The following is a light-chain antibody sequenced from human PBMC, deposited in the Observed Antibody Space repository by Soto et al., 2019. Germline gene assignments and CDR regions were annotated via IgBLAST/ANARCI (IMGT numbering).Light chain of an antibody. CDR2: GAS. Sequence: EIVMTQSPATLSVSPGERAPLSCRASQSVSSNLAWYQQKPGQAPRLLIFGASTRATGIPARFSGSGSGTDFTLTISSLQSEDFGVYFCQQYDNWPLTFGGGTKVDIK. CDR3: QQYDNWPLT. J-gene: IGKJ4*01. V-gene: IGKV3D-15*01. CDR1: QSVSSN.